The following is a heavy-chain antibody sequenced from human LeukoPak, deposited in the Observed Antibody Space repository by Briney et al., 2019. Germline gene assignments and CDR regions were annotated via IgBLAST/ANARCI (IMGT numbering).Heavy chain of an antibody. D-gene: IGHD2-21*01. V-gene: IGHV4-4*07. CDR3: ARFPAIAPQGAFDI. Sequence: SETLSLTCTVSGGSISSYYWSWIRQPAGKGLEWIGRIYTSGSTNYNPSLKSRVTMSVDTSKNQFSLKLSSVTAADTAVYYCARFPAIAPQGAFDIWGQGTMVTVSS. J-gene: IGHJ3*02. CDR2: IYTSGST. CDR1: GGSISSYY.